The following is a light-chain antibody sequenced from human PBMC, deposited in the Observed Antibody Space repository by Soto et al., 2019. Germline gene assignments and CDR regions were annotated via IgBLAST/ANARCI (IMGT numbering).Light chain of an antibody. CDR2: DVT. Sequence: QSALTQPRSVSGSPGHSVTISCTGTSGDVGGYDYVSWYQQHPGKAPKLIIYDVTERPSGVPDRFSGSKSGNTASLTISGLQAEDEADYYCCSYAGSYTSMFGGGTKVTVL. V-gene: IGLV2-11*01. CDR3: CSYAGSYTSM. J-gene: IGLJ3*02. CDR1: SGDVGGYDY.